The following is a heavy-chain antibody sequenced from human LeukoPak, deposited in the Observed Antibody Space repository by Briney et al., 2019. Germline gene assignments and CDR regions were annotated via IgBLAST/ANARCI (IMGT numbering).Heavy chain of an antibody. CDR3: AKNDGNLPYYYYYMDV. CDR2: ISGSGGST. D-gene: IGHD1-1*01. CDR1: GFTFSSYA. Sequence: GGSLRLSCTASGFTFSSYAMSWVRQAPGKGLEWVSAISGSGGSTYYADSVKGRFKISRDSSKNTLYLQMNSLRADDTAVYYCAKNDGNLPYYYYYMDVWGKGTTVTVSS. J-gene: IGHJ6*03. V-gene: IGHV3-23*01.